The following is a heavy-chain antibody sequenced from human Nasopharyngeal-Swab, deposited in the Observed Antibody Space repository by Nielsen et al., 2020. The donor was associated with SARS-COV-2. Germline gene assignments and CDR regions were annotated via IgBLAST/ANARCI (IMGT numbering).Heavy chain of an antibody. J-gene: IGHJ4*02. V-gene: IGHV1-46*01. D-gene: IGHD3-16*01. CDR2: INPSGGST. Sequence: ASVKVSCKASGYTFTSYYMHWVRQAPGQGLEWMGIINPSGGSTSYAQKFQGRVTMTEDTSIDTAYMELRSLRSEDTAVYYCAASQWGKYFDYWGQGTLVSVSS. CDR3: AASQWGKYFDY. CDR1: GYTFTSYY.